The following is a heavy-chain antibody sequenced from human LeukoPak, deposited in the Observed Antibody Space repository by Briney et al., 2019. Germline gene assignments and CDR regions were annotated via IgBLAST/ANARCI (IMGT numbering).Heavy chain of an antibody. CDR2: INSDGSWT. J-gene: IGHJ3*02. CDR1: GNYW. V-gene: IGHV3-74*01. CDR3: ASWSRDGYNFYAFDI. Sequence: GGSLRLSCAASGNYWMHWVRQVPGKGLVWVSHINSDGSWTSYADSVKGRFTISKDNAKNTVYLQMNSLRAEDTAVYYCASWSRDGYNFYAFDIWGQGTLVTVSS. D-gene: IGHD5-24*01.